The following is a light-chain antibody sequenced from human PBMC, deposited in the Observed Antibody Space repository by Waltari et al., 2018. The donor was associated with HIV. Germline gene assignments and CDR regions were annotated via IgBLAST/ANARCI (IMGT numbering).Light chain of an antibody. Sequence: QSALTQEASVSGTVGQTVTLSCSGNSTNIGIYTVAWYQQMSHGTPKTVMFGNSPPSGIPARFSASQSGTSASLTISGLQPEDEAHYYCSTWDNSLSGWVLGGGTTLTVL. CDR1: STNIGIYT. V-gene: IGLV1-44*01. J-gene: IGLJ3*02. CDR3: STWDNSLSGWV. CDR2: GNS.